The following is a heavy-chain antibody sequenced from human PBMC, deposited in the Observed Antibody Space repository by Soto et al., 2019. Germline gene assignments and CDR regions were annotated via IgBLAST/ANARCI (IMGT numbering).Heavy chain of an antibody. CDR1: GFTFSSYA. Sequence: GGSLRLSCAASGFTFSSYAMSWVRQAPGKGLEWVSAISGSGGSTYYADSVKGRFTISRDNSKNTLYLQMNSLGAEDTAVYYCAKDSQPYDVLTGYYKAPFDYWGQGTLVTVSS. CDR2: ISGSGGST. D-gene: IGHD3-9*01. J-gene: IGHJ4*02. CDR3: AKDSQPYDVLTGYYKAPFDY. V-gene: IGHV3-23*01.